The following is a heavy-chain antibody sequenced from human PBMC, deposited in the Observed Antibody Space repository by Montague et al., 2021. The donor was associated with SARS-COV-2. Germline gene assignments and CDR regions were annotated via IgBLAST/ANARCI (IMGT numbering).Heavy chain of an antibody. Sequence: SLRLSCAASGFTFGSYEMNWVRQAPGKGLEWVSYISSSGSTIYYADSVKGRFTISRDNAKNSLYLQMNSLRAEDTAVYYCARVGFLEWLLYFQHYGMDVWGQGTTVTVSS. CDR1: GFTFGSYE. CDR2: ISSSGSTI. D-gene: IGHD3-3*01. CDR3: ARVGFLEWLLYFQHYGMDV. J-gene: IGHJ6*02. V-gene: IGHV3-48*03.